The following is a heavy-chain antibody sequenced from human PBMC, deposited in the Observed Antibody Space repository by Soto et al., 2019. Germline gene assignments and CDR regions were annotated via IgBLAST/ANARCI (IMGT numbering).Heavy chain of an antibody. CDR1: GGSISSGGYS. Sequence: PSETLSLTCAVSGGSISSGGYSWSWIRQPPGKGLEWIGYIYHSGSTYYNPSLKSRVTISVDRSKNQFPLKLSSVTAADTAVYYCARIYDSSGYYAHGGAFDIWGQGTMVTVSS. CDR3: ARIYDSSGYYAHGGAFDI. D-gene: IGHD3-22*01. V-gene: IGHV4-30-2*01. CDR2: IYHSGST. J-gene: IGHJ3*02.